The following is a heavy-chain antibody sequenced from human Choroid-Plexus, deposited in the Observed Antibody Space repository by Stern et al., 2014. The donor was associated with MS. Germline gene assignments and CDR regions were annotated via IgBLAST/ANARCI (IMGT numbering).Heavy chain of an antibody. CDR3: ANPLPYAN. CDR2: VNPTDGRT. J-gene: IGHJ1*01. V-gene: IGHV1-46*03. CDR1: GDTFASYP. D-gene: IGHD4-17*01. Sequence: QVQLVQSGAEVKKPGASVKVSCKASGDTFASYPIHWLRPAPGQGPVWMGIVNPTDGRTTYAQTFQGRVTMTRDTSTRTVYMELSSLKAEDTAMYFCANPLPYANWGQGTRVTVSS.